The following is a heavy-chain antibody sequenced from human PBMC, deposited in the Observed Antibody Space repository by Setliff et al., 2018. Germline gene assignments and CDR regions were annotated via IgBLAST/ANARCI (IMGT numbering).Heavy chain of an antibody. Sequence: SETLSLTCTVSGCSIGSGYIWGWIRQPPGKGLEWVGNIGHTGSINYNPSLKSRLTISRDTSKNQVSLKLNSVTATGTAVYYCARDLGHGGDSDYWGQGILVTVSS. CDR3: ARDLGHGGDSDY. CDR2: IGHTGSI. D-gene: IGHD2-21*02. V-gene: IGHV4-38-2*02. J-gene: IGHJ4*02. CDR1: GCSIGSGYI.